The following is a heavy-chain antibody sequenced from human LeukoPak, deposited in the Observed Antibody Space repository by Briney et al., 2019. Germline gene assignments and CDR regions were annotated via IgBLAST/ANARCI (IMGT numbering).Heavy chain of an antibody. CDR2: IGNNGDTT. D-gene: IGHD2-21*01. CDR1: GFTFSSHA. V-gene: IGHV3-64*01. CDR3: ARDLTNCWHYFDY. J-gene: IGHJ4*02. Sequence: GGSLRLSCAASGFTFSSHAMHWVRQAPGKGLEYVSGIGNNGDTTYYANSVKGRFTISRDNSKNTLYLEMGSLRAEDMAVYYCARDLTNCWHYFDYWGQGTLVTVSS.